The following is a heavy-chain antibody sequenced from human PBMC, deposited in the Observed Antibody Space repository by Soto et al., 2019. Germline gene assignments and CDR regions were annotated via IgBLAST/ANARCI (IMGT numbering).Heavy chain of an antibody. CDR1: GYTFSNYG. CDR3: SGFIMVGGWFDPNYYHGMDV. D-gene: IGHD6-19*01. J-gene: IGHJ6*02. CDR2: ISGYNGNT. Sequence: QVQLVQSGAEVKKPGASVTVSCKTSGYTFSNYGINWVRQAPGQGLEWMGSISGYNGNTNYAQTVQGRVTMPTDTSTGTVYMELRSLKSDDTAIYYCSGFIMVGGWFDPNYYHGMDVWGQGTTVTVSS. V-gene: IGHV1-18*01.